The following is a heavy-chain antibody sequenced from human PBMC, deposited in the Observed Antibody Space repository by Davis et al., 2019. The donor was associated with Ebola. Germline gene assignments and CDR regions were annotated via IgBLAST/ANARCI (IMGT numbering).Heavy chain of an antibody. J-gene: IGHJ4*02. CDR3: ATQLLDYYGSGSYYGY. D-gene: IGHD3-10*01. Sequence: SVKVSCKASGGTFSSYAISWVRQAPGQGLEWMGGIIPIFGTANYAQKFQGRVTITADKSTSTAYMELSSLRSEDTAVYYCATQLLDYYGSGSYYGYWGQGTLVTVSS. CDR2: IIPIFGTA. CDR1: GGTFSSYA. V-gene: IGHV1-69*06.